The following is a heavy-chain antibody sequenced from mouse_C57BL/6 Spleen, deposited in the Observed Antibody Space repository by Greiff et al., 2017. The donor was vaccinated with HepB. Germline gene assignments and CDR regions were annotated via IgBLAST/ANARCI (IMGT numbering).Heavy chain of an antibody. CDR1: GFTFSDYY. V-gene: IGHV5-12*01. D-gene: IGHD1-2*01. J-gene: IGHJ4*01. Sequence: EVKLMESGGGLVQPGGSLKLSCAASGFTFSDYYMYWVRQTPEKRLEWVAYISNGGGSTYYPDTVKGRFTISRDNAKNTLYLQMSRLKSEDTAMYYCARGYPHYYAMDYWGQGTSVTVSS. CDR3: ARGYPHYYAMDY. CDR2: ISNGGGST.